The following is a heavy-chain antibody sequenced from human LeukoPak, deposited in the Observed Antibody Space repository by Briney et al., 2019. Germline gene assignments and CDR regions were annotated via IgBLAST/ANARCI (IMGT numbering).Heavy chain of an antibody. CDR2: INQNGSS. Sequence: IPAGSLSLTCAVYGGSFSGYYMSWIRQPPGKGLEWVGEINQNGSSNYKPSLKTRVTISADTSKNQFSLKLRSVTAANTAVYYCASQWVDYDILTGYYGYWGQGTLVTASS. CDR3: ASQWVDYDILTGYYGY. D-gene: IGHD3-9*01. J-gene: IGHJ4*02. CDR1: GGSFSGYY. V-gene: IGHV4-34*01.